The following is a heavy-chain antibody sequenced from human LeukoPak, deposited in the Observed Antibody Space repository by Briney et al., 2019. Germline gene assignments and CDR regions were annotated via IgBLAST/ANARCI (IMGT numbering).Heavy chain of an antibody. CDR3: AHISSSYYYFDS. V-gene: IGHV3-74*01. J-gene: IGHJ4*02. Sequence: GGSLRLSCAASGFTFSSFWMHWVRQVPGKGLVWLARINSDGRNTNYADSVKGRFTISRDNARNTLYLQMNSLRAEDTAVYYCAHISSSYYYFDSWGQGTLVTVSS. CDR1: GFTFSSFW. D-gene: IGHD6-13*01. CDR2: INSDGRNT.